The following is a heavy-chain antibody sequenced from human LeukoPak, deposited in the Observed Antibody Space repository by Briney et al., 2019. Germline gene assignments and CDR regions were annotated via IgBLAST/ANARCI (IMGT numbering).Heavy chain of an antibody. CDR2: ISYDGSNK. J-gene: IGHJ4*02. V-gene: IGHV3-30*04. CDR1: GFTFSSYA. D-gene: IGHD2-15*01. Sequence: GGSLRLSCAASGFTFSSYAMHWIRQAPGKGLEWVAVISYDGSNKYYADSVKGRFTISRDNSKNTLYLQMNSLRAEDTAVYYCARGGSVVVVAANYFDYWGQGTLVTVSS. CDR3: ARGGSVVVVAANYFDY.